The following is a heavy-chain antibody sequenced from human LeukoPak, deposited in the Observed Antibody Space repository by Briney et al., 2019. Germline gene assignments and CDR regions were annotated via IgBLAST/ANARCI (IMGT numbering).Heavy chain of an antibody. CDR1: GFTFSSYW. D-gene: IGHD3-22*01. CDR3: ARVAAWDSSGYLFDY. J-gene: IGHJ4*02. CDR2: INSDGSST. Sequence: GGSLRLSCAAPGFTFSSYWMHWVRQAPGKGLVWVSRINSDGSSTSYADSVKGRFTISRENAKDTLYLQMNSLRADDTAVYYCARVAAWDSSGYLFDYWGQGTLVTVSS. V-gene: IGHV3-74*01.